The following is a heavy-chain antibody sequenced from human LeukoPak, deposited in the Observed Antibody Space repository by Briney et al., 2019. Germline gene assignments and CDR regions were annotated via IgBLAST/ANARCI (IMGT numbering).Heavy chain of an antibody. Sequence: GGSLRLSCAASGFTFSSYAMSWVRQAPGKGLEWVSAISGSGGSTYYADSVKGRFTISRDNSMNTLYLQMNSLRAEDTAVYYCAKLAPYDYVWGSYRWEGNYFDYWGQGTLVTVSS. CDR2: ISGSGGST. V-gene: IGHV3-23*01. CDR1: GFTFSSYA. D-gene: IGHD3-16*02. CDR3: AKLAPYDYVWGSYRWEGNYFDY. J-gene: IGHJ4*02.